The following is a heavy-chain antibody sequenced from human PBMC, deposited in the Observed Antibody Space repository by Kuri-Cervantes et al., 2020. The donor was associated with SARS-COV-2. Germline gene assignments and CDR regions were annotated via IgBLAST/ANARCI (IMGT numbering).Heavy chain of an antibody. J-gene: IGHJ3*02. CDR3: ASRYSKTKRDAFDI. D-gene: IGHD6-13*01. Sequence: ESLKISCAVSGYSISSGYYWGWIRQPPGKGLEWIGSIYHSGSTYYNPSLKSRVTISVDTSKNQFSLKLSSVTAADTAVYYCASRYSKTKRDAFDIWGQGTMVTVSS. CDR1: GYSISSGYY. CDR2: IYHSGST. V-gene: IGHV4-38-2*01.